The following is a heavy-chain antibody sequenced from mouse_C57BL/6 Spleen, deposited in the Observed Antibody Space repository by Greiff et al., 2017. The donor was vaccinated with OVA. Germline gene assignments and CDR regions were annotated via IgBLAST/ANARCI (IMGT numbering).Heavy chain of an antibody. J-gene: IGHJ2*01. CDR1: GYAFSSYW. D-gene: IGHD2-5*01. Sequence: QVQLQQSGAELVKPGASVKISCKASGYAFSSYWMNWVKQRPGKGLEWIGQIYPGDGDTNYNGKFKGKATLTADKSSSTAYMQLSSLTSEDSAVYFCARRGYYSNYYYFDYWGQGTTLTVSS. V-gene: IGHV1-80*01. CDR3: ARRGYYSNYYYFDY. CDR2: IYPGDGDT.